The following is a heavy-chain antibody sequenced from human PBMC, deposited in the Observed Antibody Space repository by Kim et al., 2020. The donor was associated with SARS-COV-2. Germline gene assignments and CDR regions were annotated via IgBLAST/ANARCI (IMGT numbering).Heavy chain of an antibody. D-gene: IGHD1-1*01. CDR1: GFTLDDHD. CDR3: ARDRQLGYYGIEV. V-gene: IGHV3-20*04. CDR2: INWKGDNT. Sequence: GGSLRLSCVASGFTLDDHDMSWVRQAPGKGLEWVSGINWKGDNTDYAESVKGRFTISRDNSKNSLYLQMYSLRAEDTALYFCARDRQLGYYGIEVWGQGTTVTVSS. J-gene: IGHJ6*02.